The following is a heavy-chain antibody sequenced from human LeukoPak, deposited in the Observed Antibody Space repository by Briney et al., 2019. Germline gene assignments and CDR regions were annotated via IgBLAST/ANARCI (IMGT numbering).Heavy chain of an antibody. CDR3: AKVIGRSSQYDAFDI. V-gene: IGHV3-23*01. D-gene: IGHD6-13*01. J-gene: IGHJ3*02. Sequence: GGSLRLTCVASGFTFSGYAMSWVRQAPGKGLEWVSGIGGGGASTYYADSVKGRFTISRDNSKNTLYLQMNSLRAEDTAVYYCAKVIGRSSQYDAFDIWGQGTMVTVSS. CDR1: GFTFSGYA. CDR2: IGGGGAST.